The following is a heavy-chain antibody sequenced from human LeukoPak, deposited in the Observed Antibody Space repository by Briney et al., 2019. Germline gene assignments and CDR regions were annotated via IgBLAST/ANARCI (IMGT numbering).Heavy chain of an antibody. V-gene: IGHV3-21*01. D-gene: IGHD1-26*01. J-gene: IGHJ3*02. CDR1: GFTFSSYS. CDR3: ARDRRVGATLSVGAFDI. Sequence: GGSLRLSCAASGFTFSSYSMNWVRQAPGKGLEWVSSISSHSSYIYYAASLTGRFTISRDNAKNSLSLQMNSLRAEDTAIYYCARDRRVGATLSVGAFDIGGQGTTVTV. CDR2: ISSHSSYI.